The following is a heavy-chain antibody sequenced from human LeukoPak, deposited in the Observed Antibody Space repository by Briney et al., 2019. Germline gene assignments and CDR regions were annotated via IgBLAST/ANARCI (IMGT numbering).Heavy chain of an antibody. J-gene: IGHJ4*02. CDR1: GGSISSYY. CDR2: ISDSGSS. Sequence: SSQTLSLTCTVSGGSISSYYWSWIRQPPGKGLEWIGYISDSGSSNYNPSLKSRVTISVDTSKNQLSLKLSSVTAADTAVYYCARVGSYTWYYYFDYWGQGTLVTVSS. D-gene: IGHD2-15*01. V-gene: IGHV4-59*01. CDR3: ARVGSYTWYYYFDY.